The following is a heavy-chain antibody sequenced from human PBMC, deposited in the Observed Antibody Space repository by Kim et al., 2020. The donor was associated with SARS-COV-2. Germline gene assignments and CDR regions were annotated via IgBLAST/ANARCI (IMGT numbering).Heavy chain of an antibody. D-gene: IGHD6-13*01. J-gene: IGHJ4*02. CDR2: IYSGGSTI. V-gene: IGHV3-48*03. CDR1: GFTFSSYE. CDR3: ARDRSAAAGTLDFDY. Sequence: GGSLRLSCAASGFTFSSYEMHWVRQAPGKVREWSADIYSGGSTIEYANSVKGRCPIAIDNAKNSLNLQMNSLRADDTAIYYCARDRSAAAGTLDFDYWGQGPLVTVSS.